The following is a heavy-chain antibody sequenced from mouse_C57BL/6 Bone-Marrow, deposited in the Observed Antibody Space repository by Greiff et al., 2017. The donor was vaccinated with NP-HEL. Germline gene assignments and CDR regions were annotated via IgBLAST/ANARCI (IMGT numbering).Heavy chain of an antibody. J-gene: IGHJ4*01. V-gene: IGHV5-9-1*02. CDR1: GFTFSSYA. CDR3: TRDSFYYYGSSSYYYAMDY. CDR2: ISSGGDYI. Sequence: DVMLVESGEGLVKPGGSLKLSCAASGFTFSSYAMSWVRQTPEKRLAWVAYISSGGDYIYYADNVKGRFPISRDNARNTLYLQMSSLTPENTAMYYCTRDSFYYYGSSSYYYAMDYWGQGTSVTVAS. D-gene: IGHD1-1*01.